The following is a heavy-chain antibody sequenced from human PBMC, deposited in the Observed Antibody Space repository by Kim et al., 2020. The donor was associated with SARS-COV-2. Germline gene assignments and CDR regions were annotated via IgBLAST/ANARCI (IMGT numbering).Heavy chain of an antibody. Sequence: TTDTPTLKRRVTISVDKSKNQFSLKRSSVTAADTAVYYCARRGMGYDSSGLWGQGTLVTVSS. V-gene: IGHV4-4*02. D-gene: IGHD3-22*01. J-gene: IGHJ4*02. CDR2: T. CDR3: ARRGMGYDSSGL.